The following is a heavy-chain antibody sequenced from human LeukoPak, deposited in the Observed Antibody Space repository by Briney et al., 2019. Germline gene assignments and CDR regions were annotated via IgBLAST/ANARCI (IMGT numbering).Heavy chain of an antibody. CDR3: ARDRPFYDSSGYPVDY. D-gene: IGHD3-22*01. J-gene: IGHJ4*02. CDR1: GFSFSSYV. Sequence: GGSLRLSCAASGFSFSSYVMNWVRQAPGKGLEWVSYISSTSRTIYYADSVKGRFTISRDNAKNSLYLQMISLRDEDTAVYYCARDRPFYDSSGYPVDYWGQGTLVTVSS. CDR2: ISSTSRTI. V-gene: IGHV3-48*02.